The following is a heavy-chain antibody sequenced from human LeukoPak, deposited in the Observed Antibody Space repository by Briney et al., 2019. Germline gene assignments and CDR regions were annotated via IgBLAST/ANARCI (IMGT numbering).Heavy chain of an antibody. Sequence: ASVKVSCKASGYTFTSHYMHWVRQAPGQGLEWMGWINPNSGGTNYAQKFQGRVTMTRDTSISTAYMELSRLRSDDTAVYYCARCALNGDPYDAFDMWGQGTMVTVSS. V-gene: IGHV1-2*02. D-gene: IGHD2-8*01. CDR3: ARCALNGDPYDAFDM. J-gene: IGHJ3*02. CDR2: INPNSGGT. CDR1: GYTFTSHY.